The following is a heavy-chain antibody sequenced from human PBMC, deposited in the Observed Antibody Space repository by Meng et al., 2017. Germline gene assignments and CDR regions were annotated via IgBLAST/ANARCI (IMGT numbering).Heavy chain of an antibody. CDR3: ARRSIYYYDSSGYYWSAFDI. V-gene: IGHV5-51*01. D-gene: IGHD3-22*01. CDR1: GYSFTSYW. J-gene: IGHJ3*02. Sequence: KVFCWGSGYSFTSYWIGWVRQMPGKGLEWMGIIYPGDSDTRYSPSFQGQVTISADKSISTAYLQWSSLKASDTAMYYCARRSIYYYDSSGYYWSAFDIWGQGTMVTVSS. CDR2: IYPGDSDT.